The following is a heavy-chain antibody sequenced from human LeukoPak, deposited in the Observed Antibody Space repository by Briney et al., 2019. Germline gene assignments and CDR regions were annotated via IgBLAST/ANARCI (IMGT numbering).Heavy chain of an antibody. CDR2: ISYDGSNK. Sequence: PGGSLRLSCAASGFTFSSYAMHWVRQAPGKGLEWVAVISYDGSNKYYADSVKGRFTISRDNSKNTLYLQMNSLRAEDTAVYYCARDYYGIRIAARLPNTYYFDYWGQGTLVTVSS. CDR1: GFTFSSYA. J-gene: IGHJ4*02. D-gene: IGHD6-6*01. CDR3: ARDYYGIRIAARLPNTYYFDY. V-gene: IGHV3-30-3*01.